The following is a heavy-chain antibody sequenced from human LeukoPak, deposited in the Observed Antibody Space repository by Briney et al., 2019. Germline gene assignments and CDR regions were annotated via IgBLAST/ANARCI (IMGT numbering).Heavy chain of an antibody. CDR2: IYYSGST. CDR3: ARAPRGYCSGGSCHNWFDP. CDR1: GGSISSYY. Sequence: KSSETLSLTCTVSGGSISSYYWSWIRQPPGKGLEWIGYIYYSGSTNYNPSLKSRVTISVDTSKNQFSLKLSSMTAADTAVYYCARAPRGYCSGGSCHNWFDPWGQGTLVTVSS. V-gene: IGHV4-59*12. J-gene: IGHJ5*02. D-gene: IGHD2-15*01.